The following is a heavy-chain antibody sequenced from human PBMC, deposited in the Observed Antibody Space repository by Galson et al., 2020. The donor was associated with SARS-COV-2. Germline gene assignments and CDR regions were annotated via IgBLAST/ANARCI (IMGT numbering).Heavy chain of an antibody. CDR3: ARDCSGGSCYGY. V-gene: IGHV3-21*01. CDR2: ISSSSSYI. D-gene: IGHD2-15*01. Sequence: TGGPLRLSCAASGFTFSSYSMNWVRQAPGKGLEWVSSISSSSSYIYYADSVKGRFTISRDNAKNSLYLQMNSLRAEDTAVYYCARDCSGGSCYGYWGQGTLVTVSS. J-gene: IGHJ4*02. CDR1: GFTFSSYS.